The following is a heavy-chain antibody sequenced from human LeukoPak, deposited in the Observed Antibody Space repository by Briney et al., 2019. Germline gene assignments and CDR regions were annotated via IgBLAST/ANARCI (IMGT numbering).Heavy chain of an antibody. Sequence: AGGSLRLSCAASGFTFSSYWMSWVRQAPGKGLEWVANIKQDGSEKYYVDSVKGRFTISRDNAKNSLYLQMNSLRAEDTAVYYCAKSSSSYYDTSGYLDYWGQGTLVTVSS. D-gene: IGHD3-22*01. CDR2: IKQDGSEK. V-gene: IGHV3-7*01. CDR1: GFTFSSYW. CDR3: AKSSSSYYDTSGYLDY. J-gene: IGHJ4*02.